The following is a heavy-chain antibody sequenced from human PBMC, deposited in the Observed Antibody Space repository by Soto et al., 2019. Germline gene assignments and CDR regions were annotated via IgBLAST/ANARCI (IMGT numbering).Heavy chain of an antibody. Sequence: SETLSLTCTVSGGSISSGDYYWSWIRQPPGKGLEWIGYIYYSGSTYYNPSLKSRVTISVDTSKNQFSLKLSSVTAADTAVYYCARDHYIYDILTGYGYYYGMDVWGQGTTVTVSS. V-gene: IGHV4-30-4*01. CDR2: IYYSGST. CDR1: GGSISSGDYY. CDR3: ARDHYIYDILTGYGYYYGMDV. D-gene: IGHD3-9*01. J-gene: IGHJ6*02.